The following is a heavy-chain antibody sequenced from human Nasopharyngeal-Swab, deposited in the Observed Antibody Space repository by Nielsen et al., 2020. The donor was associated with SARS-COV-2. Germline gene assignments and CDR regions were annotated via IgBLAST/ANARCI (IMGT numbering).Heavy chain of an antibody. Sequence: WIRQPPGKGLEWIGYIYYSGSTYYNPSLKSRVTISVDTSKNQFSLKLSSVTAADTAVYYCARVNSGSYFDYWGQGTLVTVSS. J-gene: IGHJ4*02. D-gene: IGHD1-26*01. CDR3: ARVNSGSYFDY. V-gene: IGHV4-31*02. CDR2: IYYSGST.